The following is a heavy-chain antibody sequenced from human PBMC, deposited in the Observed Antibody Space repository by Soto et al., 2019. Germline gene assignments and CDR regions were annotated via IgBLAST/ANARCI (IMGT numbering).Heavy chain of an antibody. CDR1: GYSFTSYW. D-gene: IGHD6-13*01. V-gene: IGHV5-10-1*01. J-gene: IGHJ6*02. CDR2: IDPSDSYT. CDR3: ARHSSPWIRYYYGTDV. Sequence: GESLKISCKGSGYSFTSYWISWVRQMPGKGLEWMGRIDPSDSYTNYSPSFQGHVTISADKSISTAYLQWSSLKASDTAMYYCARHSSPWIRYYYGTDVWGQGTTVTVSS.